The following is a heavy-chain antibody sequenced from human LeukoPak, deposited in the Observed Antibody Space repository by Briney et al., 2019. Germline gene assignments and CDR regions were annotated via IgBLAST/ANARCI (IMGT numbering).Heavy chain of an antibody. CDR3: ARLVAATSLDY. CDR1: GFTVSSNY. J-gene: IGHJ4*02. Sequence: PGGSLRLSCAASGFTVSSNYMSWVRQAPGKGLEWFSVIYSGGSTYYADSVKGRFTISRDNSKNTLYLQMNSLRAEDTAVYYCARLVAATSLDYWGQGTLVTVSS. D-gene: IGHD2-15*01. V-gene: IGHV3-53*01. CDR2: IYSGGST.